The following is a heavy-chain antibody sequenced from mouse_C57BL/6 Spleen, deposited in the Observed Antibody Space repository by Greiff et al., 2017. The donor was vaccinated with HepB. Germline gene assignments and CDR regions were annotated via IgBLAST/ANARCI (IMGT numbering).Heavy chain of an antibody. Sequence: QVQLQQSGAELVKPGASVKLSCKASGYTFTSYWMHWVKQRPGQGLEWIGMIHPNSGSTNYNEKFKSKATLTVDKSSSTAYMQLSSLTSEDSAVYYCARPPVYYYGSSLYYFDYWGQGTTLTVSS. D-gene: IGHD1-1*01. J-gene: IGHJ2*01. CDR2: IHPNSGST. CDR3: ARPPVYYYGSSLYYFDY. CDR1: GYTFTSYW. V-gene: IGHV1-64*01.